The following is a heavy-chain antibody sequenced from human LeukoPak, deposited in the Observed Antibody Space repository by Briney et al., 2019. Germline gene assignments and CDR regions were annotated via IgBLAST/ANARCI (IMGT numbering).Heavy chain of an antibody. D-gene: IGHD6-19*01. V-gene: IGHV3-21*01. CDR3: ARDRQWLTTSHFDY. CDR1: GFTFSSYS. Sequence: GGSLRLSCAASGFTFSSYSMNWVRQAPGKGLEWFSSISSSSSYIYYADSVKGRFTISRDNAKNSLYLQMNSLRAEDTAVYYCARDRQWLTTSHFDYWGQGTLVTVSS. CDR2: ISSSSSYI. J-gene: IGHJ4*02.